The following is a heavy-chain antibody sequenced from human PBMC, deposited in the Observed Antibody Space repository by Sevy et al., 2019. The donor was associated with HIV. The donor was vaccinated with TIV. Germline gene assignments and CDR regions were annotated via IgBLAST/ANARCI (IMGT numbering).Heavy chain of an antibody. J-gene: IGHJ4*02. CDR2: ISFSGGST. D-gene: IGHD3-10*01. CDR1: GFTFSTYA. CDR3: AKDRVSGTYYTGDFDY. V-gene: IGHV3-23*01. Sequence: GGSLRLSCAASGFTFSTYAMTWVRQAPGKGLEWVSVISFSGGSTYYADSVKGRFTISRDNSKNTLYLQMISLRAEGTAVYYCAKDRVSGTYYTGDFDYWGQGTLVTVSS.